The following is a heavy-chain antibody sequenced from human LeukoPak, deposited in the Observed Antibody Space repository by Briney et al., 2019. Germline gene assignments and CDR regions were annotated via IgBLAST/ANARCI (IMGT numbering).Heavy chain of an antibody. D-gene: IGHD6-13*01. J-gene: IGHJ5*02. V-gene: IGHV4-34*01. CDR3: TRGGLAAAVLHWFDP. CDR2: ISQNGDS. CDR1: GGSLSFYY. Sequence: PSETLSLTCGVSGGSLSFYYWSWIRQSPGKGLEWIAEISQNGDSNYNMSLKSRVTISLDKSRNQVSLKLNSVTAADTAVYYCTRGGLAAAVLHWFDPWGQGTLVTVSS.